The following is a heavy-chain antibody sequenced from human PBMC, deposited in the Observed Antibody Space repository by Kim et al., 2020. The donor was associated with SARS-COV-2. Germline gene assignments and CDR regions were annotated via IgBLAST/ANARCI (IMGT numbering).Heavy chain of an antibody. CDR2: ISGSGGST. CDR3: ANNVGDREEQWLVTTWSEY. CDR1: GFTFSSYA. Sequence: GGSLRLSCAASGFTFSSYAMSWVRQAPGKGLEWVSAISGSGGSTYYADSVKGRFTISRDNSKNTLYLQMNSLRAEDTAVYYCANNVGDREEQWLVTTWSEYWGQGTLVTVSS. J-gene: IGHJ4*02. V-gene: IGHV3-23*01. D-gene: IGHD6-19*01.